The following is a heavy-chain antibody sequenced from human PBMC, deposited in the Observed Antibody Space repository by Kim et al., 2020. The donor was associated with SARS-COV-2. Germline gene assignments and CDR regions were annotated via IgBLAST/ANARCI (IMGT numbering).Heavy chain of an antibody. D-gene: IGHD3-10*01. CDR2: INSDGSST. CDR3: ARGLWGGWFGELSRWYYYYGMDV. J-gene: IGHJ6*02. CDR1: GFTFSSYW. V-gene: IGHV3-74*01. Sequence: GGSLRLSCAASGFTFSSYWMHWVRQAPGKGLVWVSRINSDGSSTSYADSVKGRFTISRDNAKNTLYLQMNSLRAEDTAVYYCARGLWGGWFGELSRWYYYYGMDVWGQGTTVTVSS.